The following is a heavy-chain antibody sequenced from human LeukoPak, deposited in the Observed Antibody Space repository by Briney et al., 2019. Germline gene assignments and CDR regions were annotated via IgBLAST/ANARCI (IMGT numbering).Heavy chain of an antibody. CDR2: ISGSGDNT. CDR3: SKGGHDGTYYSSN. CDR1: GFIVSSDY. D-gene: IGHD1-26*01. V-gene: IGHV3-23*01. J-gene: IGHJ4*02. Sequence: GGSLRLSCAASGFIVSSDYMSWVRQAPGKGLEWVSTISGSGDNTNYADSVKGRFTISRDNSKNTLYLQMNSLRGEDTAGDYCSKGGHDGTYYSSNWGQGTLVTVSS.